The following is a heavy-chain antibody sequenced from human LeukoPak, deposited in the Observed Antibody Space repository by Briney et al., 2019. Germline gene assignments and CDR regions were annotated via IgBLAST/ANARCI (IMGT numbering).Heavy chain of an antibody. D-gene: IGHD6-13*01. Sequence: SETLSLTCTVSGGSISSYYWSWIRQPPGKGLEWIGYIYHSGSTNYNPSLKSRVTISVDTSKNQFSLKLSSVTAADTAVYYCARYTSHWGDFDYWGQGTLVTVSS. J-gene: IGHJ4*02. CDR3: ARYTSHWGDFDY. CDR1: GGSISSYY. CDR2: IYHSGST. V-gene: IGHV4-59*01.